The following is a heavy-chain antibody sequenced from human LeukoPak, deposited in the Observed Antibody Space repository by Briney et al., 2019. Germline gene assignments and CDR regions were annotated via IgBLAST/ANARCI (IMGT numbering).Heavy chain of an antibody. D-gene: IGHD4-17*01. CDR3: ARDYGDYVFDY. CDR1: VGFISSCRYY. J-gene: IGHJ4*02. V-gene: IGHV4-39*01. Sequence: SETLSLTCTVSVGFISSCRYYWGWIRQPPGKGLEWIGSIYYSGSTYYNPSLKSRVTISVDTSKNQFSLKLSSVTAADTAVYYCARDYGDYVFDYWGQGTLVTVSS. CDR2: IYYSGST.